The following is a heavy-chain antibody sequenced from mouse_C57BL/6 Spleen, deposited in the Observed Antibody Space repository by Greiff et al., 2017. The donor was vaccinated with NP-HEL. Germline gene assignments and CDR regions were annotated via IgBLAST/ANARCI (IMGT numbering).Heavy chain of an antibody. D-gene: IGHD1-1*01. CDR1: GYTFTSYW. V-gene: IGHV1-72*01. CDR3: AREEGFITTVVNAMDY. Sequence: QVQLKQPGAELVKPGASVKLSCKASGYTFTSYWMHWVKQRPGRGLAWIGRIDPNSGGTKYNEKFKSKATLSVAKPSRTAYMQLSSLTSEDSAVYYCAREEGFITTVVNAMDYWGQGTSVTVSS. J-gene: IGHJ4*01. CDR2: IDPNSGGT.